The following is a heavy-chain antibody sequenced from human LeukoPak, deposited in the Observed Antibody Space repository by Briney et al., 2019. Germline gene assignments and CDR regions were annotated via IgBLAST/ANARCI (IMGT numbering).Heavy chain of an antibody. D-gene: IGHD2-2*01. CDR1: GYTFTTYG. CDR2: ISAYNGNT. J-gene: IGHJ4*02. CDR3: ARENCSSTTCYGGPLDY. V-gene: IGHV1-18*01. Sequence: ASVKVSCKASGYTFTTYGISWVRQAPGQGLEWMGWISAYNGNTKYAQKFQGRVTMTRDMSTSTVYMELSSLRSEDTAVYYCARENCSSTTCYGGPLDYWGQGTLVTVSS.